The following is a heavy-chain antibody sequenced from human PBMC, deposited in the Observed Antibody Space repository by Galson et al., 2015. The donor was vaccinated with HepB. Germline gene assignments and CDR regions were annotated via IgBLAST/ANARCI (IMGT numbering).Heavy chain of an antibody. CDR1: GHTFTTYD. CDR3: ARDQDGWAFAY. D-gene: IGHD5-24*01. J-gene: IGHJ4*02. CDR2: MTPNSGGT. Sequence: SVKVSCKASGHTFTTYDINWLRQATGQGLEWMGWMTPNSGGTNDAQRCQGKVTLTRGTSISTAYMQLSRLRSDGTDVYYCARDQDGWAFAYWGQGTLVSVSS. V-gene: IGHV1-2*02.